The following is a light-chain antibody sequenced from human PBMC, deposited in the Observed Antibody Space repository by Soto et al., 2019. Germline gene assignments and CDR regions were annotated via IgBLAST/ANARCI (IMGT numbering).Light chain of an antibody. J-gene: IGLJ1*01. CDR1: CSDIGGYNY. Sequence: QSVLTQPASVSGSPGQSITISCTGTCSDIGGYNYVSWYQQHPGKAPKLIIFDVSNRPSGISNRFSGSKSGNTASLTISGLQAEDEADYYCKSFTSSTTYVFGTGTKLTVL. CDR2: DVS. V-gene: IGLV2-14*03. CDR3: KSFTSSTTYV.